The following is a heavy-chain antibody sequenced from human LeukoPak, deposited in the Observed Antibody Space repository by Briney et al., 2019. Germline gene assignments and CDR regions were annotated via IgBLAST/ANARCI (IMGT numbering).Heavy chain of an antibody. CDR3: ARLEWLLSRYYYYYGMDV. Sequence: SVKVSCKASGGTFSSYAISWVRQAPGQGLEWMGRIIPILGIANYAQKLQGRVTITADKSTSTAYMELSSLRSEDTAVYYCARLEWLLSRYYYYYGMDVWGQGTTVTVSS. CDR2: IIPILGIA. CDR1: GGTFSSYA. J-gene: IGHJ6*02. D-gene: IGHD3-3*01. V-gene: IGHV1-69*04.